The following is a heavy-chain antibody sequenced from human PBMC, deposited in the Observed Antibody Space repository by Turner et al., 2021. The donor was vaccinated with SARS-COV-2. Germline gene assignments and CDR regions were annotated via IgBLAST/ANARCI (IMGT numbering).Heavy chain of an antibody. D-gene: IGHD2-15*01. J-gene: IGHJ4*02. CDR1: GFSLSTSGVG. Sequence: QITLSETGPTSMKPKQTLTLDSPFSGFSLSTSGVGVGWIRQPPGKALEWLALIYWDDDKRYSPSLKSRLTISKDTSKNQVVLTMTNMDPVDTATYYCAHKVVVAIFDYWGQGTLVTVSS. CDR2: IYWDDDK. V-gene: IGHV2-5*02. CDR3: AHKVVVAIFDY.